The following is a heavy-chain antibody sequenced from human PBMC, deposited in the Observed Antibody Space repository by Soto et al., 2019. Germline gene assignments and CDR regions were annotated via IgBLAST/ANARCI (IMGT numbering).Heavy chain of an antibody. CDR2: FDPEDGET. CDR3: ATGKANWFDP. CDR1: GYTLTELS. J-gene: IGHJ5*02. Sequence: ASVKASWKVSGYTLTELSMHWVRQAPGKGLEWMGGFDPEDGETIYAQKFQGRVTMTEDTSTDTAYMELSSLRSEDTAVYYCATGKANWFDPWGQGTLVTVSS. V-gene: IGHV1-24*01.